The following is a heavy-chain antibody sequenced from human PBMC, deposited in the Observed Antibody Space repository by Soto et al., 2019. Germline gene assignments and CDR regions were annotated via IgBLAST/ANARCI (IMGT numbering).Heavy chain of an antibody. V-gene: IGHV3-15*07. CDR3: TPTVSIFLGPADYYYGMDV. CDR2: IKSKTDGGTP. J-gene: IGHJ6*02. Sequence: PGGSLRLSCAASGFTFTTAWINWVRQAPGKGLEWVGRIKSKTDGGTPDFAAPVRGRFAISRDDSKNTLYLQMNSLTTEETAVNFCTPTVSIFLGPADYYYGMDVWGQGTTVTVSS. D-gene: IGHD3-3*01. CDR1: GFTFTTAW.